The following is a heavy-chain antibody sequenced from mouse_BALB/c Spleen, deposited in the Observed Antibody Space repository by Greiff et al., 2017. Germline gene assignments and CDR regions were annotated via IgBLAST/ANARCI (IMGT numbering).Heavy chain of an antibody. CDR3: ATPIYYDYDRDAMDY. V-gene: IGHV2-6-4*01. CDR2: IWGGGST. J-gene: IGHJ4*01. D-gene: IGHD2-4*01. CDR1: GFSLSRYS. Sequence: VKLMESGPGLVAPSQSLSITCTVSGFSLSRYSVHWVRQPPGKGLEWLGMIWGGGSTDYNSALKSRLSISKDNSKSQVFLKMNSLQTDDTAMYYCATPIYYDYDRDAMDYWGQGTSVTVSS.